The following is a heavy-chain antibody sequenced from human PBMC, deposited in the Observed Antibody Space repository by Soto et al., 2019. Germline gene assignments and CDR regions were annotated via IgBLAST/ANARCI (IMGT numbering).Heavy chain of an antibody. D-gene: IGHD2-2*01. CDR3: ARAEDCSTTSCYGDYYYYGMDV. CDR2: INPSGGST. J-gene: IGHJ6*02. Sequence: ASVKVSCKASGYTFTSYYMHWVRQAPGQGLEWMGIINPSGGSTSYAQKFQGRVTMTRDTSTSTVYMELSSLRSEDTAVYYCARAEDCSTTSCYGDYYYYGMDVWGHGTTVTVSS. CDR1: GYTFTSYY. V-gene: IGHV1-46*01.